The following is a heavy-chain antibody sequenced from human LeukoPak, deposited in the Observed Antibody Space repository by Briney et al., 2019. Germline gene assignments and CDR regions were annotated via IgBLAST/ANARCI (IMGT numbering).Heavy chain of an antibody. J-gene: IGHJ4*02. D-gene: IGHD2-21*02. CDR2: MNPNSGGT. Sequence: ASVKVSCKASGYTFTSYDINWVRQATGQGLEWMGWMNPNSGGTNHAQKFQGRVTMTRDTSISTAYMELSRLRSDDTAVYYCARAGGDPAATYYFDYWGQGTLVTVSS. CDR3: ARAGGDPAATYYFDY. CDR1: GYTFTSYD. V-gene: IGHV1-2*02.